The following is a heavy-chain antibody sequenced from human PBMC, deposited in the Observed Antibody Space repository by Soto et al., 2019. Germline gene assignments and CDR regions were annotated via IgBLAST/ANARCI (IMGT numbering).Heavy chain of an antibody. CDR3: ARRAATGRYYFDY. CDR2: ISAYNGNT. D-gene: IGHD6-25*01. Sequence: ASVKVSCKASGCTFSSYAISWVRQAPGQGLEWMGWISAYNGNTNYAQKLQGRVTMTTDTSTSTAYMELRSLRSDDTAVYYCARRAATGRYYFDYWGQGTLVTVSS. CDR1: GCTFSSYA. V-gene: IGHV1-18*01. J-gene: IGHJ4*02.